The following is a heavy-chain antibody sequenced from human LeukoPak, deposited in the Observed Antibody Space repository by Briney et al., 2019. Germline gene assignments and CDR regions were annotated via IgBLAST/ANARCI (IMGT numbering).Heavy chain of an antibody. D-gene: IGHD2-21*02. V-gene: IGHV3-30*03. CDR1: GFTFSSYG. J-gene: IGHJ4*02. CDR3: ASGLAYCGGDCYSELDY. Sequence: PGGSLRLSCAASGFTFSSYGMHWVRQAPGTGLEWVAVISYDGSNKYYADSVKGRFTISRDNSKNTLYLQMNSLRAEDTAVYYCASGLAYCGGDCYSELDYWGQGTLVTVSS. CDR2: ISYDGSNK.